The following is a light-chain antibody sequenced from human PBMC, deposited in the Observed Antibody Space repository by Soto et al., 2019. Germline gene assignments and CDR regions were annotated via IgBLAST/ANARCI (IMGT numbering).Light chain of an antibody. CDR3: EQYNSYPWT. J-gene: IGKJ1*01. Sequence: DIQMTQSPSTLSASVGDRVTITCRASQSISSWLAWYQQKPGKAPKLLIYDASSWESGVPSRFRGSGSGTEFTLAISSLQPDDFATDYCEQYNSYPWTFGQGTKVEI. CDR1: QSISSW. CDR2: DAS. V-gene: IGKV1-5*01.